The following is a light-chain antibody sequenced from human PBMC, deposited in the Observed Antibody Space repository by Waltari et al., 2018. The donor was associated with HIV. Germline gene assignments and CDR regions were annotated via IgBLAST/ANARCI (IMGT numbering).Light chain of an antibody. CDR3: QQYYSRPRT. CDR1: QSVLYTSNNKNY. V-gene: IGKV4-1*01. CDR2: WAA. Sequence: DIVMTQSPDSLAVSLGERATINCKSSQSVLYTSNNKNYLAWYQQKPGQPPKLLIYWAATREYGVPDRFSGSGSGTHFTLTISSLQAEDVALYYCQQYYSRPRTFGQGTKVEI. J-gene: IGKJ1*01.